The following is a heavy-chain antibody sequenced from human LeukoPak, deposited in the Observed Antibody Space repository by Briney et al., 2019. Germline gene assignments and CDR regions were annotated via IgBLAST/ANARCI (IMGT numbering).Heavy chain of an antibody. J-gene: IGHJ4*02. Sequence: SETLSLTCTVSGGSISSYYGSWIRQPPGKGLEWIGYIYYSGNTNYNPSLKSRVTISVDTSKNQFSLKLSSVTAADTAVYYCARHLSSYYFDYWGQGTLVAVSS. CDR3: ARHLSSYYFDY. V-gene: IGHV4-59*08. CDR2: IYYSGNT. D-gene: IGHD6-19*01. CDR1: GGSISSYY.